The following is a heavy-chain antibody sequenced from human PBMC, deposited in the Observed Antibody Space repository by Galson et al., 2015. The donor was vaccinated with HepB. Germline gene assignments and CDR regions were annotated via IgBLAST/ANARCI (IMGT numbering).Heavy chain of an antibody. J-gene: IGHJ6*03. CDR1: GFTSGLTFSSCA. Sequence: SLRLSCAASGFTSGLTFSSCAMSWVRQAPGKGLQWVSTISSSGGTTYYADSVEGRFTISRDNSKNTVYLQMNSLRADDTAVYYCAKAASRGDYYYYYIDVWGIGTTVTASS. V-gene: IGHV3-23*01. CDR3: AKAASRGDYYYYYIDV. CDR2: ISSSGGTT.